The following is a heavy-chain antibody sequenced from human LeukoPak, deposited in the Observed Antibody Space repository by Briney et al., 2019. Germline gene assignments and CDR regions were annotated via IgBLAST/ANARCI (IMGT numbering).Heavy chain of an antibody. Sequence: PSETLSLTCAVSGDSISSSNWWSWVRQPPGKGMEWIGEIYHSGSTNYNPSLKRRVTISVDKSKNQFSLKLSSVTAADTAVYYCARGSGSYSDFDYWGQGTLVTVSS. CDR2: IYHSGST. CDR3: ARGSGSYSDFDY. J-gene: IGHJ4*02. V-gene: IGHV4-4*02. CDR1: GDSISSSNW. D-gene: IGHD1-26*01.